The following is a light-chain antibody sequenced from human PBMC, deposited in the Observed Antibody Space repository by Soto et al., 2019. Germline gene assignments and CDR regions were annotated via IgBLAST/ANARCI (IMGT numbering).Light chain of an antibody. CDR3: QQRSNWPPGPG. CDR2: DAS. CDR1: QSVSSY. V-gene: IGKV3-11*01. Sequence: EIVLTQSPATLSLSPGERATLSCRASQSVSSYLAWYQQKPGQAPRLLIYDASNRATGIPARFSGSGSGTDFTLTISSLEPEDFAVYYCQQRSNWPPGPGFGPGTKVDIK. J-gene: IGKJ3*01.